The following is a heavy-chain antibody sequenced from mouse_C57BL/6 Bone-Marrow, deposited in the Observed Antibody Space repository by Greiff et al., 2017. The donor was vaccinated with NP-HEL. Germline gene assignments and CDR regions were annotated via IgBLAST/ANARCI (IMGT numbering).Heavy chain of an antibody. CDR1: GYTFTSYW. D-gene: IGHD3-2*02. CDR2: IDPSDSET. V-gene: IGHV1-52*01. CDR3: ASWTAQVGWFAY. Sequence: QVQLKQPGAELVRPGSSVKLSCKASGYTFTSYWMHWVKQRPIQGLEWIGNIDPSDSETHYNQKFKDKATLTVDKSSSTAYMQLSSLTSEDSAVYYCASWTAQVGWFAYWGQGTLVTVSA. J-gene: IGHJ3*01.